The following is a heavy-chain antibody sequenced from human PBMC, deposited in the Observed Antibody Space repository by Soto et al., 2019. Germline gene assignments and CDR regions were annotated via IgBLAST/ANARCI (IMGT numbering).Heavy chain of an antibody. Sequence: EVQLMQSGGGLVQPGGSLRLSCAASGFTVSTNYMSWVRQAPGKGLEWVSVIYSGGSTSYADSVRGRFTIGRDNSKNTLHLQMNSLRAEDTAVYYCARGGNKEFDSWGQGTLVTVSS. CDR1: GFTVSTNY. D-gene: IGHD1-26*01. V-gene: IGHV3-66*01. J-gene: IGHJ4*02. CDR3: ARGGNKEFDS. CDR2: IYSGGST.